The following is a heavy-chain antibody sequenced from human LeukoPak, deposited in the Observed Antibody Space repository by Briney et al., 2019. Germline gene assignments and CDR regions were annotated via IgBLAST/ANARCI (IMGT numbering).Heavy chain of an antibody. CDR1: GGTFSSYA. V-gene: IGHV1-69*13. CDR2: IIPIFGTA. D-gene: IGHD2-2*01. Sequence: SVKVYCKASGGTFSSYAISWVRQAPGQGLEWMGGIIPIFGTANYAQKFQGRVTITADESTSTAYMELSSLRSEDTAVYYCARDPDIVVVPAPGYYYYGMDVWGQGTTVTVSS. J-gene: IGHJ6*02. CDR3: ARDPDIVVVPAPGYYYYGMDV.